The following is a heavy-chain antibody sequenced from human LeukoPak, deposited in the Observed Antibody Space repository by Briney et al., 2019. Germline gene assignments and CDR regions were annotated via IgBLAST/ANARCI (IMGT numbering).Heavy chain of an antibody. D-gene: IGHD5-18*01. CDR3: ARTTEGGYSYGSFYYYYMDV. CDR2: IYYSGST. Sequence: TPSETLSLTCTVSGGSISSSSYYWGWIRQPPGKGLEWIGSIYYSGSTYYNPSLKSRVTISVHTSKNQFSLKLSSVTAADTAVYYCARTTEGGYSYGSFYYYYMDVWGKGATVTISS. CDR1: GGSISSSSYY. V-gene: IGHV4-39*07. J-gene: IGHJ6*03.